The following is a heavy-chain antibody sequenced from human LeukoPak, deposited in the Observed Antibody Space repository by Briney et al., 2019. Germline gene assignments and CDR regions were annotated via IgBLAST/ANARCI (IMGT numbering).Heavy chain of an antibody. CDR1: GFSFSNYG. D-gene: IGHD3-22*01. Sequence: ASVKVSCKASGFSFSNYGFVSARQAPGHGLEWMAYISAYNGKTEYAPNFEGRVTLTTDTSTTTAYMELRSLRSDDTAVYYCARERWDSSGKNFFDYWGQGTQVTVSS. J-gene: IGHJ4*02. V-gene: IGHV1-18*01. CDR3: ARERWDSSGKNFFDY. CDR2: ISAYNGKT.